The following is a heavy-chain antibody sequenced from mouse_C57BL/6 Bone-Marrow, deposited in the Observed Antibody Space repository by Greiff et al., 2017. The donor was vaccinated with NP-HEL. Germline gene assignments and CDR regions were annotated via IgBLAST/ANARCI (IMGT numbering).Heavy chain of an antibody. CDR2: IYPRSGNT. D-gene: IGHD2-1*01. J-gene: IGHJ3*01. V-gene: IGHV1-81*01. Sequence: VKLQQSGAELARPGASVKLSCKASGYTFTSYGISWVKQRTGQGLEWIGEIYPRSGNTYYNEKFKGKATLTADKSSSTAYMELRSLTSEDSAVYFCARSIYQGAYWGQGTLVTVSA. CDR3: ARSIYQGAY. CDR1: GYTFTSYG.